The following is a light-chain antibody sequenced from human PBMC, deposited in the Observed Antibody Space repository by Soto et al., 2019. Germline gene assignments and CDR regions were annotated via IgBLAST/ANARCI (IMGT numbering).Light chain of an antibody. CDR3: QVRDVWPS. Sequence: IVLTQSPATLSLSPGGRAALSCRASQSVSTSLAWYQHKPGQAPRLFIYDASKRAPGIPARFSGSGSGTDFTLTISGLEPEDFAVYYCQVRDVWPSFGQGTKVEIK. CDR2: DAS. V-gene: IGKV3-11*01. J-gene: IGKJ1*01. CDR1: QSVSTS.